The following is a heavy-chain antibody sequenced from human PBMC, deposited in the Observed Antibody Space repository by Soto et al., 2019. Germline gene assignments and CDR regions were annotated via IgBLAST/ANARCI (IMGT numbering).Heavy chain of an antibody. D-gene: IGHD3-16*01. Sequence: QVQLQESGPGLVKPSETLSLTCSVSGGSISTYYWSWIRQAPGKRLEWLGYIFHSGATNYNPSLVSRVTISVDTSKSQLSLRLTSVTAADTGVYYCARALMGSFDAFDIWGQGTTVTVSS. CDR3: ARALMGSFDAFDI. J-gene: IGHJ3*02. CDR1: GGSISTYY. V-gene: IGHV4-59*01. CDR2: IFHSGAT.